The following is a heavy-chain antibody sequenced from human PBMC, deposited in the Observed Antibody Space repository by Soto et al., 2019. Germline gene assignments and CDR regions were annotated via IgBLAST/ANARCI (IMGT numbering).Heavy chain of an antibody. CDR2: VKQDGSEK. CDR1: GFTFSNYW. Sequence: GGSLRLSXAASGFTFSNYWMSWVRHVSGKGLDWVANVKQDGSEKYYVDSVKGRFTVSRDNAKNSLYLQMNSLRAEDTAVYYCARDGYYSDGSGYYYGGDYFDFWGQGTLVTV. D-gene: IGHD3-22*01. J-gene: IGHJ4*02. CDR3: ARDGYYSDGSGYYYGGDYFDF. V-gene: IGHV3-7*01.